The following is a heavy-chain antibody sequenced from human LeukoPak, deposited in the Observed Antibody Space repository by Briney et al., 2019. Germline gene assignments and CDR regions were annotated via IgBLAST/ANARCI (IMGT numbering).Heavy chain of an antibody. Sequence: PGGSLRLSCAASGFTFSSYAMGWVRQAPGKGLEWVSAISGSGGSTYYADSVKGRFTISRDNSKNTLYLQMTSLRAEDTAVYYCAKGLEQWLVPAAFYIWGQRTMVTVLS. CDR2: ISGSGGST. CDR3: AKGLEQWLVPAAFYI. CDR1: GFTFSSYA. J-gene: IGHJ3*02. D-gene: IGHD6-19*01. V-gene: IGHV3-23*01.